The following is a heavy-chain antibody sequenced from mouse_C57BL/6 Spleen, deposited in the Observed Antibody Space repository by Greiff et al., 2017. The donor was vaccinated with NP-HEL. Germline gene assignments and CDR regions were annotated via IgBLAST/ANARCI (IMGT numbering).Heavy chain of an antibody. CDR2: IWSDGST. CDR1: GFSLTSYG. D-gene: IGHD2-1*01. J-gene: IGHJ4*01. CDR3: ARHNYGIYYYAMDY. Sequence: VQVVESGPGLVAPSQSLSITCTVSGFSLTSYGVHWVRQPPGKGLEWLVVIWSDGSTTYNSALKSRLSISKDNSKSQVFLKMNSLQTDDTAMYYCARHNYGIYYYAMDYWGQGTSVTVSS. V-gene: IGHV2-6-1*01.